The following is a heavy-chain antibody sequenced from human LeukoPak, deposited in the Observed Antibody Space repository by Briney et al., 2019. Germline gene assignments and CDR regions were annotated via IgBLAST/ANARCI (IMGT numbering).Heavy chain of an antibody. D-gene: IGHD2-15*01. Sequence: GGSLRLSCAASGFTFSSYGMHWVRQAPGKGLEWVAVIWYDGSNKYYADSVKGRFTISRDNSKNTLYLQMSSLRAEDTAVYYCARGLGYCSGGSCYYDYWGQGTLVTVSS. J-gene: IGHJ4*02. CDR2: IWYDGSNK. CDR1: GFTFSSYG. CDR3: ARGLGYCSGGSCYYDY. V-gene: IGHV3-33*01.